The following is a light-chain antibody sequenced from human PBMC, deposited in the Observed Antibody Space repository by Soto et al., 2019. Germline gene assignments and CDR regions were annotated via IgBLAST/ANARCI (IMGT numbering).Light chain of an antibody. J-gene: IGKJ1*01. CDR2: GTS. Sequence: EIVLTQSPGTPSVSAGDRATLSCRASQSINGRYLHWYQQKPGQAPRLLIFGTSSRATGIPDRFIGGGSGTDFTLTISRLQHEDFAVYYCQQCGSLTGTFGQGTKVDIK. CDR1: QSINGRY. V-gene: IGKV3-20*01. CDR3: QQCGSLTGT.